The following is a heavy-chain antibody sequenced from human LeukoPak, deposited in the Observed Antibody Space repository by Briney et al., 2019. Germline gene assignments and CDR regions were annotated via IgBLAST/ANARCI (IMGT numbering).Heavy chain of an antibody. Sequence: GESLMISCKVSGYSFTSYWIGWVRQMPAKGLEWMGIICPGDSGTRYSTSFLGRGTISSLKSISTAYPLWRSLMASATTVDYCARRYDSSGSDYFDYWGQGTLVTVSS. V-gene: IGHV5-51*01. J-gene: IGHJ4*02. CDR1: GYSFTSYW. D-gene: IGHD3-22*01. CDR2: ICPGDSGT. CDR3: ARRYDSSGSDYFDY.